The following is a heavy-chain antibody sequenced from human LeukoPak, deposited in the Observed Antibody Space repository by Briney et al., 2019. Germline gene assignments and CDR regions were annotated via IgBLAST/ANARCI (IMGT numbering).Heavy chain of an antibody. CDR1: EFTFDDYA. D-gene: IGHD4-17*01. J-gene: IGHJ6*02. Sequence: GRSLRLSCSASEFTFDDYAIHWVRQAPGKGLEWVSGISWNSGSIGYADSVKGRFTISRDNAKNSLYLQMNSLRAEDTALYYCAKDINDYGDYVPSGEDYYYGMDVWGQGTTVTVSS. CDR2: ISWNSGSI. CDR3: AKDINDYGDYVPSGEDYYYGMDV. V-gene: IGHV3-9*01.